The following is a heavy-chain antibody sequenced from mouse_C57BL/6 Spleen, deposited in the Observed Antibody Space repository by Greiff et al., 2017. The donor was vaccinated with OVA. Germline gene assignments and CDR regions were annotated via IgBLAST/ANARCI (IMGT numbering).Heavy chain of an antibody. Sequence: EVKLVESGAELVKPGASVKLSCTASGFNIKDYYMHWVKQRTEQGLEWIGRIAPEDGETKYAPKFQGKATITADTSSNTAYLQLSSLTSEDTAVYYCAREGRYGSRKDFDYWGQGTTLTVSS. V-gene: IGHV14-2*01. CDR2: IAPEDGET. D-gene: IGHD1-1*01. J-gene: IGHJ2*01. CDR3: AREGRYGSRKDFDY. CDR1: GFNIKDYY.